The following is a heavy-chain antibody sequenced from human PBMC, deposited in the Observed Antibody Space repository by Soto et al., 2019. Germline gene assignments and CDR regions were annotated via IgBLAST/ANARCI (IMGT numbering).Heavy chain of an antibody. Sequence: QVQLVQSGAEVKKPGSSVKVSCKASGGTFSSYAISWVRQAPGQGLEWMGGIIPIFGTANYAQKFQGRVTITADEPTSTASMELSSLISEDTAVYYCARHVPAAGYYYGMDVWGQGTTVTVSS. D-gene: IGHD2-2*01. V-gene: IGHV1-69*12. J-gene: IGHJ6*02. CDR2: IIPIFGTA. CDR3: ARHVPAAGYYYGMDV. CDR1: GGTFSSYA.